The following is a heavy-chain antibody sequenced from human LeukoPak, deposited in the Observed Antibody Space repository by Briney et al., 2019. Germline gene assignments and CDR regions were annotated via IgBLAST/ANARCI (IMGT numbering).Heavy chain of an antibody. CDR2: IYPGDSDT. CDR1: GYSFTSYW. Sequence: GESLKISCKGSGYSFTSYWIGWVRQMPGKGLEWMGIIYPGDSDTRYSPSFQGQVTISADKSITTAYLQWSSLKASGTAMYYCARHYGDYETYYYYGMDVWGQGTTVTVSS. J-gene: IGHJ6*02. V-gene: IGHV5-51*01. D-gene: IGHD4-17*01. CDR3: ARHYGDYETYYYYGMDV.